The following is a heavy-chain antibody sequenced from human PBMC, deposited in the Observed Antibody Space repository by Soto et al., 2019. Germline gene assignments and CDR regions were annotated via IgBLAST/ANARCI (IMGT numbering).Heavy chain of an antibody. D-gene: IGHD3-10*01. Sequence: QITLKESGPTLVNPTQTLTLTCTFSGFSLSTSGVGVGWIRQPPGKALEWLALIYWDDDKRYSPSLKSRLTITKDTSKNQVVLTMTNMDPVDTATYYCAHSSKSVLWFGELFERPWDWFDPWGQGTLVTVSS. V-gene: IGHV2-5*02. CDR3: AHSSKSVLWFGELFERPWDWFDP. J-gene: IGHJ5*02. CDR1: GFSLSTSGVG. CDR2: IYWDDDK.